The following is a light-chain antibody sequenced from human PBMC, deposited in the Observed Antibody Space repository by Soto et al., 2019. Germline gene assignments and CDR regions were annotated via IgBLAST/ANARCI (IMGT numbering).Light chain of an antibody. V-gene: IGLV2-8*01. J-gene: IGLJ1*01. CDR2: DVS. CDR1: SSDVGGYNY. Sequence: QSVLTQPPSASGSPGQSVAISCTGTSSDVGGYNYVSWYQQHPGKAPKLMIYDVSKRPSGVPDRFSASKSGNTASLTVSGLQAEGEADYYCSSYAGRNSYVFGAGTKVTVL. CDR3: SSYAGRNSYV.